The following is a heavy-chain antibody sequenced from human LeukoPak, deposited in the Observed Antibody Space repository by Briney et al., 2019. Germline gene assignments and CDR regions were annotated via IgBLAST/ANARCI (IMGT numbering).Heavy chain of an antibody. J-gene: IGHJ4*02. Sequence: PGESLRLSCAASGFTFSDHYMSWIRQAPGKGLEWVSYITSSGSPIYYADSVKGRFTISRDNAKNSLYLQMNSLRADDTAVYYCARDPDTSSKVDYWGQGTLVTVSS. CDR1: GFTFSDHY. CDR2: ITSSGSPI. D-gene: IGHD2-2*01. CDR3: ARDPDTSSKVDY. V-gene: IGHV3-11*01.